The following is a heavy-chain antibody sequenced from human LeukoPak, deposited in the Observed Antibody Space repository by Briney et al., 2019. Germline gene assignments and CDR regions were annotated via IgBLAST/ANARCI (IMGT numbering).Heavy chain of an antibody. Sequence: GASVKVSCKASGYTFTGYYMHWVRQAPGQGLEWMGWINPNSGGTNYAQKFQGRVTMTRDTSISTAYMELSRLRSDDTAVYYCARESSSDFWSGYWGVGSPVINWFDPWGQGTLVTVSS. V-gene: IGHV1-2*02. CDR3: ARESSSDFWSGYWGVGSPVINWFDP. CDR1: GYTFTGYY. J-gene: IGHJ5*02. D-gene: IGHD3-3*01. CDR2: INPNSGGT.